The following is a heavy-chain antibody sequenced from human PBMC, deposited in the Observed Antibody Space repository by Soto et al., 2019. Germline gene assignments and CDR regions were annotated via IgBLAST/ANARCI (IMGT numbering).Heavy chain of an antibody. CDR1: GFTFSSYW. J-gene: IGHJ4*02. V-gene: IGHV3-74*03. D-gene: IGHD3-22*01. CDR2: IDSDGRST. CDR3: VRDYDSSGFYSGH. Sequence: GGSLRLSCAASGFTFSSYWMHWFRQSPGKGLVWVSQIDSDGRSTTYADTVKGRFTVSRDNAKNKLFLQMNSLRAEDTAVYYCVRDYDSSGFYSGHWGQGTLVTVS.